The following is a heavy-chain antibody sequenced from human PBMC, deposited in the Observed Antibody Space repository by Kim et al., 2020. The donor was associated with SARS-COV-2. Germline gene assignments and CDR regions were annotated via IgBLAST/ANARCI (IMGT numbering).Heavy chain of an antibody. CDR1: GASISTYY. V-gene: IGHV4-4*07. CDR3: AAEIKRGSTNCPGIDG. J-gene: IGHJ6*02. CDR2: IYTSETT. D-gene: IGHD2-2*01. Sequence: SETLSLTCNVSGASISTYYWSWIRQPAGKGLEWIGRIYTSETTNYNPSLKSRVTMSVDTSKNQFSLKLTSVTAADTAVYYCAAEIKRGSTNCPGIDGWG.